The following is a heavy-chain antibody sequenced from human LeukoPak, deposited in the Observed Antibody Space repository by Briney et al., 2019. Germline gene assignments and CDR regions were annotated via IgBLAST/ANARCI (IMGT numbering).Heavy chain of an antibody. CDR1: GFTFSSYA. D-gene: IGHD2-15*01. V-gene: IGHV3-23*01. CDR2: ISGSGDRT. CDR3: AKYCSGGGCYSGLDS. J-gene: IGHJ4*02. Sequence: GGSLRLSCAASGFTFSSYAMTWVRQAPGKGPEWVSTISGSGDRTYYANSVKGRFTISRDNSKNTLFLQMNSLRAEDTALFYCAKYCSGGGCYSGLDSWGRGTLVTVSS.